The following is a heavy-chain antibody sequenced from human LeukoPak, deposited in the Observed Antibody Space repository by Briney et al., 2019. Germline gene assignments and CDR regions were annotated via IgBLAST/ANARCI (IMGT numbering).Heavy chain of an antibody. CDR3: ARAPTRDGFDY. J-gene: IGHJ4*02. CDR2: INHSGST. V-gene: IGHV4-34*01. D-gene: IGHD5-24*01. Sequence: SETLSLTCAVYGGSFSGYYWSWIRQPPGKGLEWIGEINHSGSTNYNPSLKSRVTISVDTSKNQFSLKLSSVTATDTAVYYCARAPTRDGFDYWGQGTLVTVSS. CDR1: GGSFSGYY.